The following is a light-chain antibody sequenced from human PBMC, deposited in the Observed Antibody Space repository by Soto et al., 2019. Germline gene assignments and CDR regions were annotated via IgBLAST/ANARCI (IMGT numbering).Light chain of an antibody. CDR1: QSVSTY. V-gene: IGKV3-11*01. CDR2: DVA. J-gene: IGKJ3*01. CDR3: QPRSGFS. Sequence: EIVLTQSPAIVSLSPGERATLSCRASQSVSTYLAWYQQKPGQAPRLLIHDVAIRATGIPERFSGSGSGTDFTRTISSLEPEDFAVYYCQPRSGFSFGPGTKVDVK.